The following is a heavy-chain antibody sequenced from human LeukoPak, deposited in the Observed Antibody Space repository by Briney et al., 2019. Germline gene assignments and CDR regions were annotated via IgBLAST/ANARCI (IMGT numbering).Heavy chain of an antibody. D-gene: IGHD6-19*01. V-gene: IGHV3-23*01. CDR2: VSGTGGRT. CDR1: GFTFSTYA. J-gene: IGHJ4*02. CDR3: AKDLSGCVDY. Sequence: GGSLRLSCAASGFTFSTYAMSWVRQAPGKGLEWVSVVSGTGGRTYYADSVKGRFTISRDNSKNTLYLQMNSLRAEDTAVYYCAKDLSGCVDYWGQGTLVTVSS.